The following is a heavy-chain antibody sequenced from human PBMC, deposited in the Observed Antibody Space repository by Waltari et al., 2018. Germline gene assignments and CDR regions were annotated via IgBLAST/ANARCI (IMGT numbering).Heavy chain of an antibody. CDR3: ATPLTGRAY. V-gene: IGHV3-53*01. CDR1: VHNNY. J-gene: IGHJ4*02. CDR2: MYSYGGS. Sequence: VHNNYVGWVGQASGKGLEWVSLMYSYGGSYYAASVKCRFTISRDNAKNRVYLQIDSLRADDAGVYYWATPLTGRAYLGQGTLGTVSS.